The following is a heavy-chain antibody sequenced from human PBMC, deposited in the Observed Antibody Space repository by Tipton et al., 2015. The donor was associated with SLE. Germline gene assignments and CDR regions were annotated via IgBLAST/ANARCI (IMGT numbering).Heavy chain of an antibody. CDR2: TYYRSKWHD. CDR3: SRGRGGMFDT. J-gene: IGHJ3*02. D-gene: IGHD6-13*01. Sequence: GLVKPSQSLSLTCAISGDSVSSISTAWNWIRQSPSRGLEWLGRTYYRSKWHDEDAVSVKSRININSDTSENHFSLQLNSVTPEDTAVYYCSRGRGGMFDTRGQSTMVTVSS. CDR1: GDSVSSISTA. V-gene: IGHV6-1*01.